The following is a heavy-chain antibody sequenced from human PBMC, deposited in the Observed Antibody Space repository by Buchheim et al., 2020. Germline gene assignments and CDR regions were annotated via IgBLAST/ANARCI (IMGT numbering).Heavy chain of an antibody. V-gene: IGHV3-72*01. J-gene: IGHJ4*02. CDR1: GFTLSDHY. D-gene: IGHD3-22*01. CDR2: TRNKANSYTT. CDR3: ARAYYYASSTYYVDY. Sequence: EVQLVESGGGLVQPGGSLRLSCAASGFTLSDHYMDWVRQAPGKGLEWVGRTRNKANSYTTEYTASVKGRLTISRDDSKNSLYLQMNSLKTEDTAVYYCARAYYYASSTYYVDYWGQGTL.